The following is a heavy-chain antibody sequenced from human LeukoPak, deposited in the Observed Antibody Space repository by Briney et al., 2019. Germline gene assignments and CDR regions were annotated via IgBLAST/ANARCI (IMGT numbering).Heavy chain of an antibody. CDR3: ARVVRVGYCSGGSCYHFDY. V-gene: IGHV7-4-1*02. CDR1: GYTFTSYA. CDR2: INTNTGNP. D-gene: IGHD2-15*01. J-gene: IGHJ4*02. Sequence: ASVKVSCKASGYTFTSYAMNWVRQAPGQGFEWMGWINTNTGNPTYAQGFTGRFVFSLDTSVSTAYLQISSLKAEDTAVYYCARVVRVGYCSGGSCYHFDYWGQGTLVTVSS.